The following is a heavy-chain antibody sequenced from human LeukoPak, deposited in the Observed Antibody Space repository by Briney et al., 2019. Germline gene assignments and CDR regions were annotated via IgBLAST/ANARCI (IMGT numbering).Heavy chain of an antibody. V-gene: IGHV3-15*05. D-gene: IGHD5-18*01. J-gene: IGHJ2*01. CDR2: IKSKTDGGTT. CDR1: GFTFSNAW. Sequence: GGSLRLSCAASGFTFSNAWMSWVRQAPGKGLEWVGRIKSKTDGGTTDYAAPVKGRFTISRDNAKNTLYLQMNSLRAEDTAVYYCALGGYSYGTRWYFDLWGRGTLVTVSS. CDR3: ALGGYSYGTRWYFDL.